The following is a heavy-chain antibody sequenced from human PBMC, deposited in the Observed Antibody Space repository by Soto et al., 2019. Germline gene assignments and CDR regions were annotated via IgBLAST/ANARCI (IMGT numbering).Heavy chain of an antibody. Sequence: ASVKVSCKASGYTFTGYYMHWVRQAPGQGLEWKGRINPNIGIANYAQKFQGRVTITADKSTSTAYMEPSSLRSEDTAVYYCARTGYCSGGSCYHGAFDIWGQGTMVTVSS. CDR1: GYTFTGYY. CDR2: INPNIGIA. V-gene: IGHV1-2*02. D-gene: IGHD2-15*01. CDR3: ARTGYCSGGSCYHGAFDI. J-gene: IGHJ3*02.